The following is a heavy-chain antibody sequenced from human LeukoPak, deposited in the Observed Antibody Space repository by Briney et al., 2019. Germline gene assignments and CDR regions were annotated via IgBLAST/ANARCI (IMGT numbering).Heavy chain of an antibody. CDR3: ARDSHYYDSSGYSQNFDY. V-gene: IGHV4-39*07. J-gene: IGHJ4*02. CDR1: GGSISSSSYY. CDR2: IYYSGST. Sequence: SETLSLTCTVSGGSISSSSYYWGWIRQPPGKGLEWIGSIYYSGSTYYNPSLKSRVTISVDTSKNQFSLKLSSVTAADTAVYYCARDSHYYDSSGYSQNFDYWGQGTLVTVSS. D-gene: IGHD3-22*01.